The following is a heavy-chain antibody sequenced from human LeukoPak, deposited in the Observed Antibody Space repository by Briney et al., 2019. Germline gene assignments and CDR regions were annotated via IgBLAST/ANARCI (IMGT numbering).Heavy chain of an antibody. D-gene: IGHD1-26*01. V-gene: IGHV3-74*01. CDR2: INIDGSST. CDR3: TRGHHSGSYFPPDY. CDR1: GFTFSNYW. J-gene: IGHJ4*02. Sequence: GGSLRLSCAASGFTFSNYWMLWVRQAPGKGLVWVSRINIDGSSTTYADSVKGRITISRDNAKNTLYLQMNSLRAEDTAVYYCTRGHHSGSYFPPDYWGQGTLVTASS.